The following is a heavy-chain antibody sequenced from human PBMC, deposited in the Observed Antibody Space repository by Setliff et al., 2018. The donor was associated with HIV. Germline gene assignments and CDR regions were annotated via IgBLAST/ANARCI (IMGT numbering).Heavy chain of an antibody. Sequence: PGGSLRLSCAASGFIFSSKWMHWVRQVPGKGLVWVSRIDTDGSITSYADSVKGRFTISRDDAKSTLYLQMNSLRTDDTAVYFCAREATPRHSSGWVYFDYWGQGMMVTVSS. CDR2: IDTDGSIT. V-gene: IGHV3-74*01. D-gene: IGHD6-19*01. CDR1: GFIFSSKW. CDR3: AREATPRHSSGWVYFDY. J-gene: IGHJ4*02.